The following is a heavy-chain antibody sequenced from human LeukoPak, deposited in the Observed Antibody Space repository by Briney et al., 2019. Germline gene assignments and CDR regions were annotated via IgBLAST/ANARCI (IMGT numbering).Heavy chain of an antibody. CDR2: INPNSGGT. V-gene: IGHV1-2*02. CDR1: GYTFTGYY. J-gene: IGHJ4*02. Sequence: ASVKVSCKASGYTFTGYYMHWVRQAPGQGLEWMGWINPNSGGTNYAQKFQGRVTMTRDTSNSTAYMELSRLRSDDTAVYYCARDYYDTKGVDYWGQGTLVTVSS. CDR3: ARDYYDTKGVDY. D-gene: IGHD3-22*01.